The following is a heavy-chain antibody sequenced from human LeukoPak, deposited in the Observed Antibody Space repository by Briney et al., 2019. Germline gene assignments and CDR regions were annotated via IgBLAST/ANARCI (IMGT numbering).Heavy chain of an antibody. CDR3: ARDSRRGYGSGSYN. D-gene: IGHD3-10*01. J-gene: IGHJ4*02. CDR2: INWNGGST. CDR1: GFTFDDYG. Sequence: GGSLRLSCAASGFTFDDYGMSWVRQAPGKGLEWVSGINWNGGSTGYADSVKGRFTISRDNAKNSLYLQMNSLGAEDTALYHCARDSRRGYGSGSYNWGQGTLVTVSS. V-gene: IGHV3-20*01.